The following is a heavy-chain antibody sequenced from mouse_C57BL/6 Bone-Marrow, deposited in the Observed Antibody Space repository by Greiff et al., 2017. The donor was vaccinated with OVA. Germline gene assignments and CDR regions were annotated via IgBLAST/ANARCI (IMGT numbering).Heavy chain of an antibody. CDR2: ISYDGSN. D-gene: IGHD1-1*01. CDR1: GYSITSGYY. V-gene: IGHV3-6*01. CDR3: ARGITSVVAPHYYAIDY. J-gene: IGHJ4*01. Sequence: EVKLQESGPGLVKPSQSLSLTCSVTGYSITSGYYWNWIRQFPGNKLEWMGYISYDGSNNYNPSLKNRISITSDTSKNQFFLKFNSVTTEDTATYYWARGITSVVAPHYYAIDYWGQGTSVTVSS.